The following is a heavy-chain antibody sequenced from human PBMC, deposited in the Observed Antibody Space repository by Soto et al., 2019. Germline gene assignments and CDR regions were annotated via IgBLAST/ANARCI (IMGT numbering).Heavy chain of an antibody. V-gene: IGHV1-3*01. CDR3: ATPQASDYCLDS. CDR1: GYTFTRYN. Sequence: QVQFVQSGAEVKKPGASVKVSCKTPGYTFTRYNIQWVRQAPGQRLEWMGWINVGNGNTRYSQKFQGRLTLTRDTPGNTAYLELTSLISEDTAVYYCATPQASDYCLDSWGQGTLVTVSS. J-gene: IGHJ4*02. D-gene: IGHD3-16*01. CDR2: INVGNGNT.